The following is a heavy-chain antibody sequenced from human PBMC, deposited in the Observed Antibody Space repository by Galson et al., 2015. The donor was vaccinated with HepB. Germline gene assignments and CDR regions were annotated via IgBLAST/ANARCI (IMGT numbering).Heavy chain of an antibody. CDR1: GFTFTSSA. CDR2: IVVGSGNT. V-gene: IGHV1-58*02. D-gene: IGHD5-12*01. J-gene: IGHJ6*02. Sequence: SVKVSCKASGFTFTSSAMQWVRQARGQRLEWIGWIVVGSGNTNYAQRFQERVTITRDMSTSTAYMELSSLRSEDTAVYYCAAGYSGYDWKITTTTTVRNYYYYYGMDVWGQGTTVTVSS. CDR3: AAGYSGYDWKITTTTTVRNYYYYYGMDV.